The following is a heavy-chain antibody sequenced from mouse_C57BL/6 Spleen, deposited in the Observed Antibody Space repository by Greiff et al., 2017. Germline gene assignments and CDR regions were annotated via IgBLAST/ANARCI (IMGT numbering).Heavy chain of an antibody. CDR3: TVPRYYGSSYGYFDV. CDR1: GFNIQDYY. D-gene: IGHD1-1*01. V-gene: IGHV14-1*01. J-gene: IGHJ1*03. CDR2: IDPEDGDT. Sequence: EVQLQQSGAELVRPGASVKLSCTASGFNIQDYYMHWVKQRPEQGLEWIGRIDPEDGDTEYAPKFQGKATMTAYTSSNTAYLPLSSLTSEDTAVYYCTVPRYYGSSYGYFDVWGTGTTVTVSS.